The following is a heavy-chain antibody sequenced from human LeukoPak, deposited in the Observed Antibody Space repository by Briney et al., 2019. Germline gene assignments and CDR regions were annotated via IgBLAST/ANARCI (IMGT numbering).Heavy chain of an antibody. D-gene: IGHD6-13*01. Sequence: ASVKVSCKASGYTFTSYDINWVRQATGQGLEWMGWMNPNSDNTGYAQKFQGRITMTRDTSTSTLYMELSRLRSEDTAVYYCGREGVAGTGLDYWGQGTLVTVSS. CDR1: GYTFTSYD. CDR2: MNPNSDNT. CDR3: GREGVAGTGLDY. J-gene: IGHJ4*02. V-gene: IGHV1-8*01.